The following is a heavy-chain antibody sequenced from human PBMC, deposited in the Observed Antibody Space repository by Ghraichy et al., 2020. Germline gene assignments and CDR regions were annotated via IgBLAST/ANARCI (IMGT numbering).Heavy chain of an antibody. CDR3: ARDPRYYDSSGERYFDY. Sequence: ASVKVSCKASGYTFTSYYMHWVRQAPGQGLEWMGIINPSGGSTSYAQKFQGRVTMTRDTSTSTVYMELSSLRSEDTAAYYCARDPRYYDSSGERYFDYWGQGTLVTVSS. J-gene: IGHJ4*02. CDR1: GYTFTSYY. CDR2: INPSGGST. V-gene: IGHV1-46*01. D-gene: IGHD3-22*01.